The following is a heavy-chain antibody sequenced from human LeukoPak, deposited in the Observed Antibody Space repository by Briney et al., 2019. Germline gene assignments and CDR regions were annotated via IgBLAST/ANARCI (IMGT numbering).Heavy chain of an antibody. V-gene: IGHV3-30*18. CDR2: ISYDGSNK. CDR3: AKDGIVVSYFDY. CDR1: GFTFSSYG. J-gene: IGHJ4*02. D-gene: IGHD3-22*01. Sequence: PGGSLRLSCAASGFTFSSYGIHWVRQAPVKGLEWVAIISYDGSNKYYADSVKGRFTISRDNSKNTLYLQMNSLRAEDTAMYYCAKDGIVVSYFDYWGQGTLVTVSS.